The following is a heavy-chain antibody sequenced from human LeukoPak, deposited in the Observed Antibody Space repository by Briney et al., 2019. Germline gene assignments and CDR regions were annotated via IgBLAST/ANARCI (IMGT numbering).Heavy chain of an antibody. CDR1: GYSISSGYY. J-gene: IGHJ4*02. D-gene: IGHD5-12*01. CDR2: IYHSGST. V-gene: IGHV4-38-2*02. CDR3: ARYHSGYDDY. Sequence: SETLSLTCTVSGYSISSGYYWGWIRQPPGKGLEWIGSIYHSGSTYYNPSLKSRVTISVDTSKNQFSLKLSSVTAADTALYYCARYHSGYDDYWGQGTLATVSS.